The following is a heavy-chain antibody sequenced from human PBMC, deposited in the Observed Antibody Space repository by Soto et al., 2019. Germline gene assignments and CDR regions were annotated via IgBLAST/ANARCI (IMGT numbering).Heavy chain of an antibody. CDR3: ASGGGCSSTSCPNWFDP. CDR1: GGTFSSYA. Sequence: ASVKVSCKASGGTFSSYAISWVRQAPGQGLEWMGGIIPIFGTANYAQKFQGRVTITADESTSTAYMELSSLRSEDTAVYYCASGGGCSSTSCPNWFDPWGQGTLVTVYS. J-gene: IGHJ5*02. D-gene: IGHD2-2*01. CDR2: IIPIFGTA. V-gene: IGHV1-69*13.